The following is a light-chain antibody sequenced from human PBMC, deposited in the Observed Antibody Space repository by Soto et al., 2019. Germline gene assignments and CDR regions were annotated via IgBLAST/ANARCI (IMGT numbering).Light chain of an antibody. Sequence: EIVMTQSPATLSVSPGERATLSCRASESVSSHLAWYQQKPGQPPRLLIYGASTRATGIPARFSCSGSGTEVTLTISSLQAEDFAVYDCQLYYHWPPAWTFGQGTKVEIK. CDR2: GAS. V-gene: IGKV3-15*01. CDR3: QLYYHWPPAWT. J-gene: IGKJ1*01. CDR1: ESVSSH.